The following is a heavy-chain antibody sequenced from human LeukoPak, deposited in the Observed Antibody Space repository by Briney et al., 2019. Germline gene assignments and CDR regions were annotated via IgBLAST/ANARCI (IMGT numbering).Heavy chain of an antibody. J-gene: IGHJ4*02. CDR2: IRYDGTNK. Sequence: PGGSLRLSCAASEFTFSNYGMHWVRQAPGKGLEWVAFIRYDGTNKYYADSVKGRFTISRDNSKNTLCLKMNSLRGEDTAVYYCAKRSAESSGYFDYWGQGTLVTVSS. CDR3: AKRSAESSGYFDY. V-gene: IGHV3-30*02. D-gene: IGHD6-19*01. CDR1: EFTFSNYG.